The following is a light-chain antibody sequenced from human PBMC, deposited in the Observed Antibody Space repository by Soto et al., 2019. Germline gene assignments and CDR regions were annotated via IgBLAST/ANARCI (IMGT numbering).Light chain of an antibody. CDR3: QQRTNWHLT. CDR1: RSVGRS. Sequence: ETVLTQSPATLSLSPGERATLSCRASRSVGRSLAWYQQKPGQAPRLLIYDASNRATGIPARFSGSGSGTAFTLTISSLEPEDFAIYYCQQRTNWHLTFGGGTTVEIK. CDR2: DAS. J-gene: IGKJ4*01. V-gene: IGKV3-11*01.